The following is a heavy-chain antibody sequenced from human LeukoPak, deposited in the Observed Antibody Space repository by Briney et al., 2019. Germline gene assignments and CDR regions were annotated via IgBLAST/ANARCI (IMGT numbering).Heavy chain of an antibody. CDR1: GYTFTGNY. CDR3: ARVFHPYYYDSRGYKVVSDYYDYYMDV. J-gene: IGHJ6*03. D-gene: IGHD3-22*01. CDR2: INPKNGGT. Sequence: ASVNVSCKASGYTFTGNYIHWVRHAPGQGLEWMGWINPKNGGTIYAPKFQGRVTMTRDTSISTAYMEVSRLRSEDTAVYFCARVFHPYYYDSRGYKVVSDYYDYYMDVWGKGTTVTVSS. V-gene: IGHV1-2*02.